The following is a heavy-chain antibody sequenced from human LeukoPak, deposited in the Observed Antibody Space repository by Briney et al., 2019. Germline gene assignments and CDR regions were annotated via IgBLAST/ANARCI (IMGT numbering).Heavy chain of an antibody. D-gene: IGHD3-22*01. V-gene: IGHV3-23*01. J-gene: IGHJ3*02. Sequence: GGTLRLSCAASEFPFSNYGMSWVRQAPGKGLEWVSSISTSGGSTYYADSVKGRFTISRDHSKNTLYLQMNSLRAEDTAVYYCAKVHSSGYYRDAFDIWPRDNGHRLF. CDR1: EFPFSNYG. CDR3: AKVHSSGYYRDAFDI. CDR2: ISTSGGST.